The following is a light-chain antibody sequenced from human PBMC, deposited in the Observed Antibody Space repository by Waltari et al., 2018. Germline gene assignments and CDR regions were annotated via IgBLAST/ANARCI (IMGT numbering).Light chain of an antibody. CDR2: WAT. V-gene: IGKV4-1*01. CDR3: QQYYSSPPT. Sequence: DIVMTQSPDSLAVSLGARATINCKSSQSVLYSSNNKNYLTWYQQRPGQPPKLLIYWATTRESGVPDRFSGSGSGTDFTLTITSVQAEDVAVYYCQQYYSSPPTFGGGTKVEIK. J-gene: IGKJ4*01. CDR1: QSVLYSSNNKNY.